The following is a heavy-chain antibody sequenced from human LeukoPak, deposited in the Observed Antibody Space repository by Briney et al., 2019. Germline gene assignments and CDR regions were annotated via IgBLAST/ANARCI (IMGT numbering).Heavy chain of an antibody. D-gene: IGHD6-13*01. CDR3: ARVNAAAARTRTTKYYGMDV. V-gene: IGHV4-34*01. J-gene: IGHJ6*04. CDR1: GGSFSGYY. CDR2: INHSGST. Sequence: SEALSLTCAVYGGSFSGYYWSWIRQPPGKGLEWIGEINHSGSTHYNPSLKSRVTISVDTSKNQFSLKLSSVTAADTAVYYCARVNAAAARTRTTKYYGMDVWGKGTTVTVSS.